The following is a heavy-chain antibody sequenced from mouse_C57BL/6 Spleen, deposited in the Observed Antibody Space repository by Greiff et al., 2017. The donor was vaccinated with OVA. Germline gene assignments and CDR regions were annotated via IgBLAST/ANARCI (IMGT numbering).Heavy chain of an antibody. CDR3: ASDYYGSSYWYFDV. Sequence: EVQVVESGGGLVKPGGSLKLSCAASGFTFSDYGMHWVRQAPEKGLEWVAYISSGSSTIYYADTVKGRFTITRDNAKNTLFLQMTSLRSEDTAMYYGASDYYGSSYWYFDVWGTGTTVTVSS. V-gene: IGHV5-17*01. CDR1: GFTFSDYG. D-gene: IGHD1-1*01. J-gene: IGHJ1*03. CDR2: ISSGSSTI.